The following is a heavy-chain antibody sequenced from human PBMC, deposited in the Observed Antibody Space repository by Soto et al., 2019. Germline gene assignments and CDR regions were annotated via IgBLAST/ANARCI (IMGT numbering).Heavy chain of an antibody. Sequence: EVQLVESGGGLVQPGGSLRLSCAASGFTFSSYSMNWVRQAPGKGLEWVSYISSSSSTIYYADSVKGRFTISRDNAKNSLYLQMNSLRAEDTAVYYCALIAVAGFDAFDIWGQGTMVTVSS. D-gene: IGHD6-19*01. CDR3: ALIAVAGFDAFDI. V-gene: IGHV3-48*01. CDR1: GFTFSSYS. CDR2: ISSSSSTI. J-gene: IGHJ3*02.